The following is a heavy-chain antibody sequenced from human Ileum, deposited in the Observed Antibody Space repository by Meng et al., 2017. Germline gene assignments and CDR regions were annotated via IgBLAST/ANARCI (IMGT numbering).Heavy chain of an antibody. CDR3: AKSSRTSNYYFDN. Sequence: GGSLRLSCAASGFTFANYPMIWVRQAPGEGLEWVSAISGSGGSTYYADSVKGRFTIFRDNSNNTLYLQMTSLRAEETAVYYCAKSSRTSNYYFDNWGQGTLVTVSS. CDR1: GFTFANYP. V-gene: IGHV3-23*01. CDR2: ISGSGGST. D-gene: IGHD2-2*01. J-gene: IGHJ4*02.